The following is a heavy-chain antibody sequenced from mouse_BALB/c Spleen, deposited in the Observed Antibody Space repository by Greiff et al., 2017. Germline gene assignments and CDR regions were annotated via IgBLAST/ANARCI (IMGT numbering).Heavy chain of an antibody. CDR3: ARNPIYYYGSSLAWFAY. D-gene: IGHD1-1*01. V-gene: IGHV3-2*02. CDR2: ISYSGST. CDR1: GYSFTSDYV. Sequence: VQLKESGPGLVKPSQSLSLTCTVTGYSFTSDYVWNWIRQFPGNKLEWMGYISYSGSTSYNPSLKSRISITRDTSKNQFFLQLNSVTTEDTATYYCARNPIYYYGSSLAWFAYWGQGTLVTVSA. J-gene: IGHJ3*01.